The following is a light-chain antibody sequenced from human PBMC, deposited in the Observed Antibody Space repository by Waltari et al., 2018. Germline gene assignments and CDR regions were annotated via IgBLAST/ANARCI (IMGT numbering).Light chain of an antibody. CDR1: QDFINY. J-gene: IGKJ1*01. Sequence: DMQMTQSPASLSASVGDRVTIACQPSQDFINYINWYRQKPGKAPQLLIYDAATLKTGVPSRFSGRQSGTYFTLTISGLQPEDVGTYYCQHSEAFGQGTTVEI. CDR2: DAA. CDR3: QHSEA. V-gene: IGKV1-33*01.